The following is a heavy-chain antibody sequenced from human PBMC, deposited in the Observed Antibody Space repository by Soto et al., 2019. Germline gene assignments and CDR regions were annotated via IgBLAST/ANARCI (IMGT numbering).Heavy chain of an antibody. CDR1: GGSISSYY. CDR3: AKTDVFAF. V-gene: IGHV4-59*01. J-gene: IGHJ3*01. CDR2: IYNSGST. Sequence: SETLSLTCTVSGGSISSYYWNWIRQPPGKGLEWIGYIYNSGSTNYNPSLKSRVTISADTSKNQFSLKVSSVTAAVTAVYYCAKTDVFAFSGQRSIVTGS.